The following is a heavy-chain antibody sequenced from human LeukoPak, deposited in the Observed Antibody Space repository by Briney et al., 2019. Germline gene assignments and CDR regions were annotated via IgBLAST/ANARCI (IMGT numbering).Heavy chain of an antibody. CDR1: DYTFTSYG. V-gene: IGHV1-18*01. CDR3: ARANRAVAGDYYYWYMDV. CDR2: INTYNGNT. J-gene: IGHJ6*03. Sequence: ASVKVSCKASDYTFTSYGINWVRQAPGQGLEWMGYINTYNGNTNYAQKVQGRVTMTTDTSTSTAYMELRSLRSDDTAVYYCARANRAVAGDYYYWYMDVWGKGTTVTVSS. D-gene: IGHD2-15*01.